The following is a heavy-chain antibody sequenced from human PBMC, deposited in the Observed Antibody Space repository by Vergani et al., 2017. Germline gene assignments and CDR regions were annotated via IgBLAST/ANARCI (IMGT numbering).Heavy chain of an antibody. CDR2: IYSVGNT. CDR3: ARVTHPVEMAAYFDY. J-gene: IGHJ4*02. V-gene: IGHV3-53*01. D-gene: IGHD5-24*01. Sequence: EVQLVESGGGLIQPGGSLRLSCAASGFTVSSNYMTWVRQAPGKGLEWVSVIYSVGNTYYADSVKGRFTISRDSSKNTLYLQMNSLRVEDTAVYYCARVTHPVEMAAYFDYWGQGTLVTVST. CDR1: GFTVSSNY.